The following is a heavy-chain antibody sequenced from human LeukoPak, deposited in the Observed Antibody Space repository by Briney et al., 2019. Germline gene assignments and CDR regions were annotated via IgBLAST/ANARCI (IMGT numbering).Heavy chain of an antibody. V-gene: IGHV4-59*08. CDR2: IYYSGST. Sequence: SETLSLTCTVSGGSISSYYWSWIRQPPGKGLEWIGYIYYSGSTNYNPSLKSRVTISVDTSKNQFSLKLSSVTAADTAVYYCARGATYYYDSSGYSKYYFDYWGQGTLVTVSS. J-gene: IGHJ4*02. CDR3: ARGATYYYDSSGYSKYYFDY. D-gene: IGHD3-22*01. CDR1: GGSISSYY.